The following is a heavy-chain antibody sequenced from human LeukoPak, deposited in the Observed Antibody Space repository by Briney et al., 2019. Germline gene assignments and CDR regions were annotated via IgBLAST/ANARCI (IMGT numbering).Heavy chain of an antibody. CDR3: ARFPRGIMMGEKFDY. CDR2: INPNSGGT. J-gene: IGHJ4*02. CDR1: GYTFAGYY. V-gene: IGHV1-2*02. Sequence: ASVKVSCKASGYTFAGYYMHWVRQAPGQGLEWMGWINPNSGGTNYAQKFQGRVTMTRDTSISTAYMELSRLRSDDTAVYYCARFPRGIMMGEKFDYWGQGTLVTVSS. D-gene: IGHD3-16*01.